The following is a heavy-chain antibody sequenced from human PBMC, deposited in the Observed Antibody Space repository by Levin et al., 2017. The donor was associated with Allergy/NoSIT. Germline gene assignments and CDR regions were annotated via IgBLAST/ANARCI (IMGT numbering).Heavy chain of an antibody. J-gene: IGHJ5*02. V-gene: IGHV1-2*06. CDR1: GYTFTGYY. D-gene: IGHD3-10*01. CDR3: ATFSTILLWFRNGSNWFDP. CDR2: INPNSGGT. Sequence: ASVKVSCKASGYTFTGYYMHWVRQAPGQGLEWMGRINPNSGGTNYAQKFQGRVTMTRDTSISTAYMELSRLRSDDTAVYYCATFSTILLWFRNGSNWFDPWGQGTLVTVSS.